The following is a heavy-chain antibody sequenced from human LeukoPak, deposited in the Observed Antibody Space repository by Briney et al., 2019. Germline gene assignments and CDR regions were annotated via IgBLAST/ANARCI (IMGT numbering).Heavy chain of an antibody. CDR2: INPNSGGT. D-gene: IGHD2-15*01. V-gene: IGHV1-2*06. Sequence: ASVKVSCKASGYTFTGYYIHWVRQAPGQGLEWMGQINPNSGGTIYAQNFQGRVTMTRDTSIGTAYMELSRLRSDDTAVYYCATLSLGYCSGGSCRYFDYWGQGTLVTVSS. CDR3: ATLSLGYCSGGSCRYFDY. J-gene: IGHJ4*02. CDR1: GYTFTGYY.